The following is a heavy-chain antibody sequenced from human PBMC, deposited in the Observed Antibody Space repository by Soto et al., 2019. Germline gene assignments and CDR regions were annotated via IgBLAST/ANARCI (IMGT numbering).Heavy chain of an antibody. V-gene: IGHV3-21*01. CDR3: ARVGSYSYGQGYGMDV. D-gene: IGHD5-18*01. CDR1: GFTFSTYS. J-gene: IGHJ6*02. Sequence: EVQLVESGGGLVKPGGSLRLSCAASGFTFSTYSMNWVRQAPGKGLEWVSSISSSSGYIYYADSVKGRFTISRDDAKNSLSLQMNSLRAEDTAVYYCARVGSYSYGQGYGMDVWGQGTTVTVSS. CDR2: ISSSSGYI.